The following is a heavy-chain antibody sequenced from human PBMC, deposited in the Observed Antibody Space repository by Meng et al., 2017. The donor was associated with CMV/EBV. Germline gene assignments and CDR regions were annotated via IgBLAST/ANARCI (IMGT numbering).Heavy chain of an antibody. D-gene: IGHD3-10*01. CDR3: ARVAMVRGVITSCYFDY. CDR2: IYHSGST. CDR1: GYSISSGYY. Sequence: SETLSLTCTVSGYSISSGYYWGWIRQPPGKGLEWIGSIYHSGSTYYNPSLKSRVTISVDTSKNQFSLKLSSVTAADTAVYYCARVAMVRGVITSCYFDYWGQGTLVTVSS. V-gene: IGHV4-38-2*02. J-gene: IGHJ4*02.